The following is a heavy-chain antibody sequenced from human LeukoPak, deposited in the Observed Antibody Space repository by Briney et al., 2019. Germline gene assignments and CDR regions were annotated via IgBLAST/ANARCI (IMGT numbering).Heavy chain of an antibody. D-gene: IGHD3-10*01. V-gene: IGHV4-59*08. CDR1: GGSISGYF. CDR2: IYYSGGT. Sequence: SETLSLTCTVSGGSISGYFWSWLRQPPGKGLEWIGYIYYSGGTDYNPSLKSRVTISVDMSKNQFSLQLTSVTAADTAVYYCARHEINGGYYDHWGQGTLVTVSS. J-gene: IGHJ5*02. CDR3: ARHEINGGYYDH.